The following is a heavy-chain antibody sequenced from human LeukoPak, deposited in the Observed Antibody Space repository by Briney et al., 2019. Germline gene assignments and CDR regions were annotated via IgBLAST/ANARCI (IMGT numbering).Heavy chain of an antibody. CDR2: ISGSGGST. Sequence: GGSLRLSCAASGFTFSSYAMSWVRQAPGKGLEWVSAISGSGGSTYYADSVKGRFTISRDNSKNTLYLQMNSLRAEDTAIYYCAKSSYYDSSGYYREYYFDYWGQGTLVTVSS. D-gene: IGHD3-22*01. CDR3: AKSSYYDSSGYYREYYFDY. V-gene: IGHV3-23*01. J-gene: IGHJ4*02. CDR1: GFTFSSYA.